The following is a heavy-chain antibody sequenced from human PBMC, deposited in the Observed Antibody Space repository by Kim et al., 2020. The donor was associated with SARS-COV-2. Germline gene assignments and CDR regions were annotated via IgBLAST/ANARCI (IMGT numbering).Heavy chain of an antibody. Sequence: NYAQKFQERVTITRDMSTSTAYMGLSSLRSEDTAVYYCAAPRIMTGGWTWGQGTLVTVSS. CDR3: AAPRIMTGGWT. J-gene: IGHJ5*02. D-gene: IGHD3-16*01. V-gene: IGHV1-58*01.